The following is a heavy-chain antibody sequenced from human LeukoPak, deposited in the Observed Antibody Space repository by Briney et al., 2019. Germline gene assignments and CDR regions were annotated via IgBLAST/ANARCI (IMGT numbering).Heavy chain of an antibody. D-gene: IGHD6-13*01. CDR1: GFTFSSYG. J-gene: IGHJ3*02. V-gene: IGHV3-30*18. CDR2: ITYDGSNK. Sequence: GSLRLSCAASGFTFSSYGMHWVRQAPGKGLEWVAVITYDGSNKYYADSVKGRFTISRDNSKNTLYLQMNSLRAEDTAVYYCAKADIAAAGTDAAFDIWGQGTMITVSS. CDR3: AKADIAAAGTDAAFDI.